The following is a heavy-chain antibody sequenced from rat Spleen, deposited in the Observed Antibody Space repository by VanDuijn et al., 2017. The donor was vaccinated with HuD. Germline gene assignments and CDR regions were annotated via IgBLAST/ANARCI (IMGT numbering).Heavy chain of an antibody. CDR1: GFTFSNYG. CDR2: ISFDGGST. Sequence: EVQLVESGGGLVQPGRSMKLSCAASGFTFSNYGMAWVRQAPKKGLEWVAYISFDGGSTYYRDSVKGRFTISRDNAKSTQYLQMDSLRSEDTATYYCARHGLGSWYFDFWGPGTMVTVSS. J-gene: IGHJ1*01. D-gene: IGHD4-6*01. V-gene: IGHV5S13*01. CDR3: ARHGLGSWYFDF.